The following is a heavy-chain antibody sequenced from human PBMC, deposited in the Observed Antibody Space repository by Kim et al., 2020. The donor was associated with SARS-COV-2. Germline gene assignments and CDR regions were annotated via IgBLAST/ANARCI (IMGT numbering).Heavy chain of an antibody. Sequence: AQKFQGWVTMTRDTSISTAYMELSRLRADDTAVYYCARVGTAMVSDAFDIWGQGTMVTVSS. CDR3: ARVGTAMVSDAFDI. J-gene: IGHJ3*02. V-gene: IGHV1-2*04. D-gene: IGHD5-18*01.